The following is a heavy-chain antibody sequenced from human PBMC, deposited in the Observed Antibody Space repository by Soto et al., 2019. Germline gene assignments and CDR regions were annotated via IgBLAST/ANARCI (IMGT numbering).Heavy chain of an antibody. V-gene: IGHV3-9*01. CDR1: GFTFDDYA. CDR2: IGWNSGSI. D-gene: IGHD3-22*01. Sequence: EVQLVESGGGLVQPGRSLRLSCAASGFTFDDYAMHWVRQAPGKGLEWVSGIGWNSGSIGYADSVKGRFTISRDNAKNSLYLQMNRLRAEDTALYYCAKDQTPYYYEESLNFDYWGQGTLVTVSS. CDR3: AKDQTPYYYEESLNFDY. J-gene: IGHJ4*02.